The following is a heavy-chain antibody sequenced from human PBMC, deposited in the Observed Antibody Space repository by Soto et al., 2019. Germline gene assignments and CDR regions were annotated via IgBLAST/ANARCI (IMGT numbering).Heavy chain of an antibody. CDR2: ISAYNGNT. V-gene: IGHV1-18*01. D-gene: IGHD6-13*01. CDR1: GYTFTSYG. J-gene: IGHJ5*02. Sequence: QVQLVQSGAEVKKPGASVKVSCKASGYTFTSYGISWVRQAPGQGLEWMGWISAYNGNTNYAQKLQGRVTITTDKSRSKAYMELRSRRSDDTAVYYCARGGCWYVFGWFDPWGQGTLVTVSS. CDR3: ARGGCWYVFGWFDP.